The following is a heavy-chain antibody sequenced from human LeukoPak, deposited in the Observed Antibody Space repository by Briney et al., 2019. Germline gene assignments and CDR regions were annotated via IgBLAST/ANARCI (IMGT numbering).Heavy chain of an antibody. CDR1: GFILSSYG. Sequence: TGGSLRLSCAASGFILSSYGMHWVRQPPGKGLEWVAVISYDGSNKYYADSVKGRFTISRDNSKNTLYLQMNSLRAEDTAVYYCAKDPDYGDYFLPNRYYFDYWGQGTLVTVSS. CDR2: ISYDGSNK. J-gene: IGHJ4*02. D-gene: IGHD4-17*01. V-gene: IGHV3-30*18. CDR3: AKDPDYGDYFLPNRYYFDY.